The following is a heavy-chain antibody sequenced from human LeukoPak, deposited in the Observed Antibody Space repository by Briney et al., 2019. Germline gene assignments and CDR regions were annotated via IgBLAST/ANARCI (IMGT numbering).Heavy chain of an antibody. CDR3: ARAARLGYCSSTSCYVYYYYMDV. CDR1: GYTFTSYD. CDR2: MNPNSGNT. J-gene: IGHJ6*03. V-gene: IGHV1-8*03. D-gene: IGHD2-2*01. Sequence: ASVKVSCKASGYTFTSYDINWVRQATGQGLEWMGWMNPNSGNTGYAQKFQGRVTITRNTSISTAYMELSSLRSEDTAVYYCARAARLGYCSSTSCYVYYYYMDVWGKGTTVTVSS.